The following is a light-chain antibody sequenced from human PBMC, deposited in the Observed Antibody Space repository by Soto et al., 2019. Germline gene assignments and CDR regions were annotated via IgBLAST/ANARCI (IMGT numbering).Light chain of an antibody. CDR2: GAS. V-gene: IGKV3-20*01. CDR3: HQYGTSPST. CDR1: QSVSSSY. Sequence: VVTKSPTTLSLHPGESATLSCSASQSVSSSYLAWYQQKPGQAPRLLIYGASNRATGIPDRFSGSGSGTDFTLTISRLEPEDFAVYYCHQYGTSPSTFGQGTKVDIK. J-gene: IGKJ1*01.